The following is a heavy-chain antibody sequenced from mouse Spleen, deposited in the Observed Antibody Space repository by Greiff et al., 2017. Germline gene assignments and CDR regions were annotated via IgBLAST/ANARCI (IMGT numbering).Heavy chain of an antibody. CDR2: INSGSGGT. V-gene: IGHV1-54*01. D-gene: IGHD2-4*01. CDR1: GYAFTNYL. CDR3: ARSGITTDYFDY. J-gene: IGHJ2*01. Sequence: VQLQQSGAELVRPGTSVKVSCKASGYAFTNYLIEWVKQRPGQGLEWIGVINSGSGGTNYNEKFKGKATLTADKSSSTAYMQLSSLTSEDSAVYFCARSGITTDYFDYWGQGTTLTVSS.